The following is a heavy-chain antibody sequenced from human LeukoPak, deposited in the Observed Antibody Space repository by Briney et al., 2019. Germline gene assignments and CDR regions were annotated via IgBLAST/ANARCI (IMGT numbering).Heavy chain of an antibody. CDR3: ARGKLELRTYYYYGMDV. CDR2: MNPNSGNT. CDR1: GYTFTSYD. J-gene: IGHJ6*02. V-gene: IGHV1-8*01. D-gene: IGHD1-7*01. Sequence: ASVKVSCKASGYTFTSYDINWVRQATGQGLEWMGWMNPNSGNTGYAQKFQGRVTMTRNTSISTAYMELSSLRSEDTAVYYCARGKLELRTYYYYGMDVWGQGTTVTVPS.